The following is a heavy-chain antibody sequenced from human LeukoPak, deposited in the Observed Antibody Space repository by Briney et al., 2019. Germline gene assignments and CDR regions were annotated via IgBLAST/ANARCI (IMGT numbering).Heavy chain of an antibody. CDR3: ARLPTFYDSSGYHYDY. CDR2: TAGSGISK. D-gene: IGHD3-22*01. V-gene: IGHV3-23*01. Sequence: PGGSLRLSCVASGFTFNNYAMSWVRQAPGRGLEWASSTAGSGISKDYADSVKGRFTISKDKSKNTLYLQMDNLRAEGTGVYFCARLPTFYDSSGYHYDYWGQGTLVTVSS. J-gene: IGHJ4*02. CDR1: GFTFNNYA.